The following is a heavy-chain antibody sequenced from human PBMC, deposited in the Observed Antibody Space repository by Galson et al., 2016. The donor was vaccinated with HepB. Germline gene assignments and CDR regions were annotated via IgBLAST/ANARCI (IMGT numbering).Heavy chain of an antibody. CDR1: GFSFSTYA. CDR3: AKGRGAGYNGREWNFDY. J-gene: IGHJ4*02. Sequence: SLRLSCAACGFSFSTYAVTWVRQAPEKGLEWVSTISPSGDTTSYADSVKGRFTISRDNSENTLYLQMNSLRAEDTAIYYCAKGRGAGYNGREWNFDYWGQGGLVTVSS. CDR2: ISPSGDTT. D-gene: IGHD5-12*01. V-gene: IGHV3-23*01.